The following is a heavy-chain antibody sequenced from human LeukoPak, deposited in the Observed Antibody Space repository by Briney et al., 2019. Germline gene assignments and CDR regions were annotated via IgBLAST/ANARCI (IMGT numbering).Heavy chain of an antibody. CDR1: GYTLTELS. CDR2: SDPEDGET. CDR3: ATISYYGDYWDY. D-gene: IGHD4-17*01. Sequence: GASVKVSCKVSGYTLTELSMHWVRQAPGKGLEWMGGSDPEDGETIYAQKFQGRVTMTEDTSTDTAYMELSSLRSEHTAVYYCATISYYGDYWDYWGQGTLVTVSS. V-gene: IGHV1-24*01. J-gene: IGHJ4*02.